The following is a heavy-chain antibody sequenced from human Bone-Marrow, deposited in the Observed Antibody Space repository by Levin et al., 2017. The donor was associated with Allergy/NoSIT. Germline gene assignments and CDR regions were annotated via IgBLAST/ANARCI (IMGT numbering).Heavy chain of an antibody. Sequence: PSQTLSLTCEASGFTLSRYAMHWVRQAPGKGPEWVAIISYGGSNAEYADSVRGRFTISRDTSKNTLSLQMDSLRAEDSAIYLCARGRNYYSDYVPFDSWGQGTLVTVSS. J-gene: IGHJ4*02. CDR3: ARGRNYYSDYVPFDS. CDR2: ISYGGSNA. V-gene: IGHV3-30-3*01. CDR1: GFTLSRYA. D-gene: IGHD3-16*01.